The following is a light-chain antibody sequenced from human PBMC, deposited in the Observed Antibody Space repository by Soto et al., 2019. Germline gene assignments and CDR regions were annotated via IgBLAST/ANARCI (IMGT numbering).Light chain of an antibody. CDR1: QGLSGD. Sequence: DIQLTQSPSFLSESVGDRVTITCRASQGLSGDLAWYQQKPGKAPKLLIYAASTLQSGVPSRFSGSGSGTEFTLTISSLQPEDFATYYCQQLNSYPITFGQGTRLEIK. J-gene: IGKJ5*01. CDR3: QQLNSYPIT. V-gene: IGKV1-9*01. CDR2: AAS.